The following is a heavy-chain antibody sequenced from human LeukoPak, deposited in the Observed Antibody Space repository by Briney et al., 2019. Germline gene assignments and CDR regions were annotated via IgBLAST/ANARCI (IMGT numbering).Heavy chain of an antibody. J-gene: IGHJ4*02. Sequence: SETLSLTCTVSGGSISSSSYYWGWIRQPPGKGLEWIGSIYYSGSTYYNPSLKSRVTISVDTSKNQFSLKLSSVTAADTAVYYCAETEATYYFDYWGQGTLVTVSS. D-gene: IGHD1-26*01. CDR1: GGSISSSSYY. V-gene: IGHV4-39*07. CDR3: AETEATYYFDY. CDR2: IYYSGST.